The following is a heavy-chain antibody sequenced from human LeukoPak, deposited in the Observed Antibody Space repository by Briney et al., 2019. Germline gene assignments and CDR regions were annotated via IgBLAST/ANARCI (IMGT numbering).Heavy chain of an antibody. CDR2: IYYSGST. CDR3: ASDGGNLYYFDY. J-gene: IGHJ4*02. CDR1: GGSISSSSYY. D-gene: IGHD4-23*01. V-gene: IGHV4-39*01. Sequence: PSETLSLTCTVSGGSISSSSYYWGWIRQPPGKGPEWIGSIYYSGSTYYNPSLKSRVTISVDTSKNQFSLKLGSVTAADTAVYYCASDGGNLYYFDYWGQGTLVTVSS.